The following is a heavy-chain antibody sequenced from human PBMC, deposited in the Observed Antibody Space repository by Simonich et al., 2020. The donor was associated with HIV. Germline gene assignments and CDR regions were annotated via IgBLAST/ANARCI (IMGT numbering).Heavy chain of an antibody. J-gene: IGHJ4*02. CDR3: ATPSLAATAFDY. Sequence: EVQLVQSGAEVKKPGATVKISCKVSGYTFTDYYNHWGQQAPGKGLEWVGLVDTEDGEAICAEKVQGRVPITADTSTDTAYMELCGLRSEDTAVYYCATPSLAATAFDYWGQGTLVTVSS. CDR1: GYTFTDYY. CDR2: VDTEDGEA. D-gene: IGHD2-15*01. V-gene: IGHV1-69-2*01.